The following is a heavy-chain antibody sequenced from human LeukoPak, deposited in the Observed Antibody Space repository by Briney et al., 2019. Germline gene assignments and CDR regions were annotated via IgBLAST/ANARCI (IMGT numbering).Heavy chain of an antibody. D-gene: IGHD2-15*01. CDR3: ARDRGSNDPIDY. CDR2: LWHDGNIK. V-gene: IGHV3-33*01. J-gene: IGHJ4*02. Sequence: PGGSLRLSCAASGFTFSSYGMHWVRQAPGKGLEWVAVLWHDGNIKYYADSVKGRFTISRDNSKNTLYLQMNSLRAEDTAVFYCARDRGSNDPIDYWGQGTLVTVSS. CDR1: GFTFSSYG.